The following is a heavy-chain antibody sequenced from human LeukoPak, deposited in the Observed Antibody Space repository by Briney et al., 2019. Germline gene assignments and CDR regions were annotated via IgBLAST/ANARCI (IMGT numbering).Heavy chain of an antibody. CDR2: MNPNSGNT. J-gene: IGHJ5*02. D-gene: IGHD3-10*01. CDR1: GYTFTSYD. Sequence: ASVKVSXKASGYTFTSYDINWVRQATGQGLEWMGWMNPNSGNTGYAQKFQGRVTITRNTSISTAYMELSSLRSEDTAMYCCARVQISGPRWFDPWGQGTLVTVSS. V-gene: IGHV1-8*03. CDR3: ARVQISGPRWFDP.